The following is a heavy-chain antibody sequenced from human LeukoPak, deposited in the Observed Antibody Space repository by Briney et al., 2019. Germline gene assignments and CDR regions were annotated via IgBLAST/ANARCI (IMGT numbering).Heavy chain of an antibody. J-gene: IGHJ5*02. CDR2: IYYSGST. D-gene: IGHD6-19*01. CDR1: GGSISSYY. V-gene: IGHV4-59*01. CDR3: ARDRPYSSGWGGPQVWFDP. Sequence: SETLSLTCTVSGGSISSYYWSWIRQPPGKGLEWIGYIYYSGSTNYNPSLKSRVTISVDTSKNQFSLKLSSVTAADTAVYYCARDRPYSSGWGGPQVWFDPWGQGTLVTVSS.